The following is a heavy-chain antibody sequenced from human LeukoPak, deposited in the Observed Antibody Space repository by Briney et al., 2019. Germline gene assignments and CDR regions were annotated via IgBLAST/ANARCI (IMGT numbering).Heavy chain of an antibody. V-gene: IGHV3-66*01. CDR3: ARAVHYYDSLGAAFDL. D-gene: IGHD3-22*01. CDR2: IYSGGST. Sequence: GGSLRLSCAASGFTVSSNYMSWVRQAPGKGLEWVSVIYSGGSTYYADSVKGRFTISRENSKNTLYLQMNSLRAEDTAVYYCARAVHYYDSLGAAFDLWGQGTMVTVSS. CDR1: GFTVSSNY. J-gene: IGHJ3*01.